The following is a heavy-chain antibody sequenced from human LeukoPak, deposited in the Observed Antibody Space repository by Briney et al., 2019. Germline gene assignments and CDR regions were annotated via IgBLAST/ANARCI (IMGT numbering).Heavy chain of an antibody. J-gene: IGHJ4*02. D-gene: IGHD6-13*01. CDR3: AREGTAAGHGY. CDR2: INHSGST. V-gene: IGHV4-34*01. Sequence: SETLSLTCAVYGGSFSGYYWSWIRQPPGKGLEWIGEINHSGSTNYNPSLKSRVTISVDTSKNQFSLKLSSVTAADTAVYYCAREGTAAGHGYWGQGTLVTVSS. CDR1: GGSFSGYY.